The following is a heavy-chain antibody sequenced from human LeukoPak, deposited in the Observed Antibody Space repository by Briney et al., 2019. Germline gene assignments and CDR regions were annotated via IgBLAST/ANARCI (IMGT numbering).Heavy chain of an antibody. Sequence: SETLSLTCTVSGGSISSYYWSWIRQPAGKGLEWIERIYTSGSTNYNPSLKSRVTMSVDTSKNQFSLKLSSVTAADTAVYYCARDRAGDYYDSSGYVDIWGQGTMVTVSS. D-gene: IGHD3-22*01. V-gene: IGHV4-4*07. J-gene: IGHJ3*02. CDR2: IYTSGST. CDR3: ARDRAGDYYDSSGYVDI. CDR1: GGSISSYY.